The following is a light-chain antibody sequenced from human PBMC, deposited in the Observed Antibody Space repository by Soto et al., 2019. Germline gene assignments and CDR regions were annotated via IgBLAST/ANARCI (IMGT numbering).Light chain of an antibody. CDR1: SSDVGGSDY. CDR2: DVS. Sequence: QSALTQPRSVSGSPGQSVTISCTGTSSDVGGSDYVSWYLLHPGKAPKLMIYDVSERPSGVPDRFSGSKSGNTASLTISGLHHEDEADYYCSSYAGIYTYVFGTWTKLTV. J-gene: IGLJ1*01. V-gene: IGLV2-11*01. CDR3: SSYAGIYTYV.